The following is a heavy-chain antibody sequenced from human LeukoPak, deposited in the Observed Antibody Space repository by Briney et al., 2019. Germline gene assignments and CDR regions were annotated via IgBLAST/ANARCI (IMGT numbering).Heavy chain of an antibody. CDR2: IYYSGST. CDR1: GGSISSGGYY. J-gene: IGHJ4*02. V-gene: IGHV4-31*03. D-gene: IGHD3-22*01. Sequence: KSSETLSLTCTVSGGSISSGGYYWSWIRQHPGKGLEWIGYIYYSGSTYYNPSLKSRVTISVDTSKNQFSLKLSSVTAADTAVYYCASTAGYYDSSGYYPPSLDYWGQGTLVTVSS. CDR3: ASTAGYYDSSGYYPPSLDY.